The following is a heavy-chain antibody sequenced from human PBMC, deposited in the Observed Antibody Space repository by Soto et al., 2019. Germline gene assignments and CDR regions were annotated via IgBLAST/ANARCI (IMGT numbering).Heavy chain of an antibody. CDR1: GFTFSSYG. V-gene: IGHV3-30*18. J-gene: IGHJ6*02. D-gene: IGHD3-10*01. CDR3: AKSPYYGSGRPIGRSMDV. CDR2: ISYDGSNK. Sequence: QVQLVESGGGVVQPGRSLRLSCAASGFTFSSYGMQWVRQAPGKGLERVAGISYDGSNKYYADSVKGRFTISRDNSKNALYLQMNSLRAEDTAVYYCAKSPYYGSGRPIGRSMDVWGQGTTVTVSS.